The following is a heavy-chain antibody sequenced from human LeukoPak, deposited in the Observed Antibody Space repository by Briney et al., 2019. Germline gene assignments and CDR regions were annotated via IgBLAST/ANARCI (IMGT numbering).Heavy chain of an antibody. CDR2: ISSSSSTI. D-gene: IGHD5-18*01. CDR3: AGGRGYSYGYRPDAFDI. Sequence: GGSLRLSCAASGFTFSSYSMNWVRQAPGKGLEWVSYISSSSSTIYYADSVKGRFTISRDNAKNSLYLQMNSLRDEDTAVYYCAGGRGYSYGYRPDAFDIWGQGTMVTVSS. CDR1: GFTFSSYS. V-gene: IGHV3-48*02. J-gene: IGHJ3*02.